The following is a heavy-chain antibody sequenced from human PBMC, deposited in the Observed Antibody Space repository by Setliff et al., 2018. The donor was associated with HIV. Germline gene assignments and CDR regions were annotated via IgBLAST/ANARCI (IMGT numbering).Heavy chain of an antibody. CDR3: AREESTEDYGSGSYGPTFPPPLIY. V-gene: IGHV5-51*01. CDR2: IYPGDSDT. J-gene: IGHJ4*02. CDR1: GYSFTKYW. D-gene: IGHD3-10*01. Sequence: GESLKISCEGSGYSFTKYWIGWVRQMPGKGLEWMGIIYPGDSDTRYSPSFQGQVTISVDKSISTAYLQWSSLKASDTAMYYCAREESTEDYGSGSYGPTFPPPLIYWGQGTLVTVSS.